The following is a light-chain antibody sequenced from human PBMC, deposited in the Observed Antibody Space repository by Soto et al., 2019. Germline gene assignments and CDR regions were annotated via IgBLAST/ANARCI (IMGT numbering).Light chain of an antibody. V-gene: IGLV4-69*01. CDR2: LNSDGTH. J-gene: IGLJ1*01. Sequence: QPVLTQSPSASASLGASVKLTCTLSSGHSSYAIAWHQQQPEKGPRYLRELNSDGTHSKGDGIPDRFSGSSSGAERYLIISSLQSEDEGDYYCQAWGTAFYVFGTGTKLTVL. CDR1: SGHSSYA. CDR3: QAWGTAFYV.